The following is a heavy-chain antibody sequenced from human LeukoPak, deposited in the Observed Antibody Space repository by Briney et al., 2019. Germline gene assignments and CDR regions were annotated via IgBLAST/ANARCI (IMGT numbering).Heavy chain of an antibody. CDR2: ISYDRDNE. J-gene: IGHJ6*02. CDR1: GFTFSNFA. Sequence: TGGSLRLSCAASGFTFSNFAMHWVRQAPGKGLEWVAVISYDRDNEYYADSVKGQFTISRDNSKDRLYLQMNSLRPEDTAMYYCARVRGGRSWYYYGMDVWGRGTTVTVSS. V-gene: IGHV3-30-3*01. D-gene: IGHD3-16*01. CDR3: ARVRGGRSWYYYGMDV.